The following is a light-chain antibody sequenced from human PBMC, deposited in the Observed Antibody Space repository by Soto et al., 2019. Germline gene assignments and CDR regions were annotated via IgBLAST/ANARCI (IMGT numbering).Light chain of an antibody. CDR3: QQYNSYPYT. CDR2: MAS. V-gene: IGKV1-5*03. Sequence: DIQMTQSPSTLSASVGDRVTITCRASQSISSWLAWYQQKPGKAPTLLIYMASSLESGVPSRFSGSGSGTEFTLTISSLQPDDFATYYCQQYNSYPYTFGQGTKLEIK. J-gene: IGKJ2*01. CDR1: QSISSW.